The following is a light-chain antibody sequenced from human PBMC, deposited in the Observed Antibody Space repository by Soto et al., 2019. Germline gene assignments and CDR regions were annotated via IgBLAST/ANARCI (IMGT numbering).Light chain of an antibody. V-gene: IGKV1-5*03. CDR2: KAS. CDR1: QSISTW. CDR3: QQHNSSPFT. Sequence: DIQMTQSPSTLSASVGDRVTITCRASQSISTWLAWYQQKPGKVPKLLIYKASSLESGVPSRFSGSGSGTEFTLTISSLQPDDFATYYCQQHNSSPFTFGPGTKVDIK. J-gene: IGKJ3*01.